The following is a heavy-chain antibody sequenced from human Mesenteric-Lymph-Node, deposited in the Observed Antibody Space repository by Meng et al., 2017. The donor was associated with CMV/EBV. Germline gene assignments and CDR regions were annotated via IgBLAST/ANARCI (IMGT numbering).Heavy chain of an antibody. Sequence: VVLQQWGAGLLKPSETLSLTCAGYGGSFSGYYWSWIRQPPGKGLEWIGEINHSGSTNYNPSLKSRVTISVDTSKNQFSLKLSSVSAADTAVYYCARHQRWLKSEGGFNYWGQGTLVTVSS. V-gene: IGHV4-34*01. CDR1: GGSFSGYY. D-gene: IGHD4-23*01. CDR2: INHSGST. CDR3: ARHQRWLKSEGGFNY. J-gene: IGHJ4*02.